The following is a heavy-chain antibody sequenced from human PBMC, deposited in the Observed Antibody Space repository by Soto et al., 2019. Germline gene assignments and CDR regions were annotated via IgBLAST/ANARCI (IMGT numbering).Heavy chain of an antibody. J-gene: IGHJ5*02. D-gene: IGHD1-1*01. Sequence: VSGPTLVNPTQTLTLTCTFSGFSLSTSGMRVSWIRQPPGKALEWLARIDWDDDKFYSTSLKTRLTISKDTSKNQVVLTMTNMDPVDTATYYCARTPGWDWNVWFDPWGQGTLVTVSS. V-gene: IGHV2-70*04. CDR3: ARTPGWDWNVWFDP. CDR1: GFSLSTSGMR. CDR2: IDWDDDK.